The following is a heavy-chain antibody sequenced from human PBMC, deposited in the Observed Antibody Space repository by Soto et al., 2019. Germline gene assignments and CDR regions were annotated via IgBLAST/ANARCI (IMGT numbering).Heavy chain of an antibody. CDR2: LSGSGGST. D-gene: IGHD5-18*01. Sequence: QPGGSLRLSCAASGFTFNNYAMSWVRQAPGKGLEWVSALSGSGGSTYYAESVKGRFTISRDNSKNTLYLQMNSLRAADTAVYYRAKERAYTYDALDCWGQGTLVTVSS. CDR3: AKERAYTYDALDC. CDR1: GFTFNNYA. J-gene: IGHJ4*02. V-gene: IGHV3-23*01.